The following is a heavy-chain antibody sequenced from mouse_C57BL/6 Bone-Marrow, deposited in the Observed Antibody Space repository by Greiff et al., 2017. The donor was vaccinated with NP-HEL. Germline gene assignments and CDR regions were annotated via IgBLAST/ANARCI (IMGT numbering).Heavy chain of an antibody. Sequence: QVQLQQSGAELARPGASVKMSCKASGYTFTSYTMHWVNQRPGQGLEWIGYINPSSGYPKYNQKFKDKATLTADKSSSTAYMQLSSLTSEDSAVYYCARSGSNYVGARDYWGQGTSVTVSS. CDR1: GYTFTSYT. CDR2: INPSSGYP. V-gene: IGHV1-4*01. J-gene: IGHJ4*01. D-gene: IGHD2-5*01. CDR3: ARSGSNYVGARDY.